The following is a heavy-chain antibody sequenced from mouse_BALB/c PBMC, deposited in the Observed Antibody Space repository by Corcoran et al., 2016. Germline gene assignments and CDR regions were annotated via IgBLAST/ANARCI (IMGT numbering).Heavy chain of an antibody. CDR3: ARATAHYYAMDY. Sequence: QIQLVQSGPELKKPGETVKISCKASGYTFTNYGMNWVKQAPGKGLKWMGWINIYTGESTDADDFKGRFDFSLETSSSTAYLQINNLKNEDTATYFCARATAHYYAMDYWGQGTSVTVSS. J-gene: IGHJ4*01. V-gene: IGHV9-3-1*01. CDR1: GYTFTNYG. D-gene: IGHD1-2*01. CDR2: INIYTGES.